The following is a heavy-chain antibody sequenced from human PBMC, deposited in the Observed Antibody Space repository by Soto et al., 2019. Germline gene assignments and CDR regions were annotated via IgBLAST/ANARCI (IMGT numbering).Heavy chain of an antibody. CDR1: GFTFDDYA. Sequence: EVQLVESGGGLVQPGRSLRLSCAASGFTFDDYAMHWVRQAPGKGLEWVSGISWNSGSIGYADSVKGRFTISRDNAKNSLYLQMTSLRAEDTALYYCAKDMGSSVAGTGYFDYWGQGTLVTVSS. CDR2: ISWNSGSI. CDR3: AKDMGSSVAGTGYFDY. J-gene: IGHJ4*02. D-gene: IGHD6-19*01. V-gene: IGHV3-9*01.